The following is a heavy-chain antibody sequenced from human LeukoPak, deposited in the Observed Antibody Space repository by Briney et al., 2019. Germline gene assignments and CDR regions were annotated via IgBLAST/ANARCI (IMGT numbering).Heavy chain of an antibody. V-gene: IGHV4-34*01. CDR3: AGGPRYFDI. CDR1: GGSFSGYY. D-gene: IGHD3-9*01. Sequence: SATLSLTGAVGGGSFSGYYWSWIRQPPGKGLEWIGEINHSGSTNYNPSLKSRVTISVDTSKNQFSLKLSSVTAADTAVYYCAGGPRYFDIWGQGTMVTVSA. CDR2: INHSGST. J-gene: IGHJ3*02.